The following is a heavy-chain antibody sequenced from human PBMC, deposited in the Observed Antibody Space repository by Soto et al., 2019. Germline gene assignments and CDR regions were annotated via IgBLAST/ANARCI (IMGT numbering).Heavy chain of an antibody. CDR1: GFTFSSYA. CDR2: ISGSGGST. J-gene: IGHJ6*02. D-gene: IGHD2-2*01. Sequence: GGSLRLSCAASGFTFSSYAMSWVRQAPGKGLEWVSAISGSGGSTYYADSVKGRFTISRANSKNTLYLQMNSLRAEDTAVYYCAKAIKDIVVVPAAKTGSGRSYYYGMDVWGQGTTVTVSS. V-gene: IGHV3-23*01. CDR3: AKAIKDIVVVPAAKTGSGRSYYYGMDV.